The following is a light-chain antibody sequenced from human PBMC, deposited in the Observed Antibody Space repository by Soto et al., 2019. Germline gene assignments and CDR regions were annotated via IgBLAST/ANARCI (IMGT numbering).Light chain of an antibody. CDR1: QSVSSY. Sequence: EIVLTQSPATLSLSPGEIATLSCRASQSVSSYLAWYQQKPGQAPRLLIYDASNLATGIPARFSGSGSGTDFTLAISSLEPEDVAVYYCQNCSNWLSIFPFGPGNKVHIK. CDR2: DAS. J-gene: IGKJ3*01. V-gene: IGKV3-11*01. CDR3: QNCSNWLSIFP.